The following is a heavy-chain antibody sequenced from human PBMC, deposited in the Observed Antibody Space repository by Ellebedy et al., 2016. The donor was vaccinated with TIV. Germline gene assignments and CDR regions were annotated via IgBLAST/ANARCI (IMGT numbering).Heavy chain of an antibody. V-gene: IGHV3-66*01. CDR2: MYSGGTT. Sequence: GESLKISCAASGFTVISNSMSWVRQVPGKGLEWVSIMYSGGTTYYADSVRGRFIISRDTSKNMLYLQMNSLRAEDTAVYYCGRDQITLLRGQSTASSGMDVWGLGTTVTVSS. D-gene: IGHD3-10*01. J-gene: IGHJ6*02. CDR3: GRDQITLLRGQSTASSGMDV. CDR1: GFTVISNS.